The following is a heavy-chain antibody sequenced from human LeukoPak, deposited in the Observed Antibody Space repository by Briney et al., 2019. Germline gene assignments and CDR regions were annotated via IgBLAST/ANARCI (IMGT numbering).Heavy chain of an antibody. D-gene: IGHD6-19*01. CDR3: ARGLAVAVPYYFDY. Sequence: ASVKVSCXASGYTFTSYGISWVRQAHGPGLEWVGWISAYNGNTNYAQKLQARVTMTTDTSTSTAYMELRSLRSDDTAVYYCARGLAVAVPYYFDYWGQGTLVTVSS. CDR2: ISAYNGNT. CDR1: GYTFTSYG. V-gene: IGHV1-18*01. J-gene: IGHJ4*02.